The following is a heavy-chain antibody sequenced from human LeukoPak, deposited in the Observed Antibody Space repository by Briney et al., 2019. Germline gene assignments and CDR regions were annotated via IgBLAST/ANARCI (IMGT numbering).Heavy chain of an antibody. CDR3: AKHNADTTMVDY. CDR2: IYSGGST. Sequence: GGSLRLSCAASGFTVSSNYMSWVRQAPGKGLEWVSVIYSGGSTDYADSVKGRFTISRDNSKNTLYLQMNSLRAEDTAVYYCAKHNADTTMVDYWGQGTLVTVSS. V-gene: IGHV3-53*01. J-gene: IGHJ4*02. CDR1: GFTVSSNY. D-gene: IGHD5-18*01.